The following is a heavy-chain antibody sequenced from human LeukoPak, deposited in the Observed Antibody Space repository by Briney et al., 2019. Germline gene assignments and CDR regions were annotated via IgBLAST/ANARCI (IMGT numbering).Heavy chain of an antibody. Sequence: PGGSLRLSCAASGFPFSSYEMHWVRQAPGKGLEWVSYISSSGNTIYYADSVKGRFTISRDNAKNSLYLQMNSLRAEDTAVYYCARDHGSDWHYFDYWGQGTLVTVPS. CDR3: ARDHGSDWHYFDY. J-gene: IGHJ4*02. CDR2: ISSSGNTI. CDR1: GFPFSSYE. D-gene: IGHD6-19*01. V-gene: IGHV3-48*03.